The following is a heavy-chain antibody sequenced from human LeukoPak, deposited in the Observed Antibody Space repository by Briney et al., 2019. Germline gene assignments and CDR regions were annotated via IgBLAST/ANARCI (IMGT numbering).Heavy chain of an antibody. D-gene: IGHD1-1*01. J-gene: IGHJ6*03. V-gene: IGHV4-59*01. Sequence: SETLSLTCSVSGASFSTNYWSWIRQPPGRELEWIGYVFDSGSTNYNPSLKSRVTISVDTSTKQFSLRLSSVTAADTAVYYCARLYQQSKWKYYYYYMDVWGKGTAVTVSS. CDR2: VFDSGST. CDR1: GASFSTNY. CDR3: ARLYQQSKWKYYYYYMDV.